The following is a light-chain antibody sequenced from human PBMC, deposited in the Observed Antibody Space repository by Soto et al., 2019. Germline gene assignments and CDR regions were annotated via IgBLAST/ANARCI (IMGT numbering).Light chain of an antibody. Sequence: QSALTQPASVSGSPGQSITISCTGTSSDVGGYNYVSWYQHHPGKAPKLMIYDVSNRPSGVSNRFSGSKSGNTASLTISGLQPEEEADYYCCSYTTSNTRQIVFGTGTKVTV. CDR3: CSYTTSNTRQIV. CDR2: DVS. J-gene: IGLJ1*01. V-gene: IGLV2-14*03. CDR1: SSDVGGYNY.